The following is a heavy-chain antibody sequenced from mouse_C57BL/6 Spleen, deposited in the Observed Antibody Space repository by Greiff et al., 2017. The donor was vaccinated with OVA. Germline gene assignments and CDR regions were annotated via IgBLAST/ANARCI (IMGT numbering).Heavy chain of an antibody. D-gene: IGHD2-4*01. J-gene: IGHJ1*03. V-gene: IGHV1-82*01. CDR1: GYAFSSSW. CDR2: IYPGDGDT. CDR3: ATYDYSYWYFDV. Sequence: QVQLQQSGPELVKPGASVKISCKASGYAFSSSWMNWVKQRPGKGLEWIGRIYPGDGDTNYNGKFKGKATLTADKSSSTAYMQLSSLTSEDSAVYFCATYDYSYWYFDVWGTGTTVTVSS.